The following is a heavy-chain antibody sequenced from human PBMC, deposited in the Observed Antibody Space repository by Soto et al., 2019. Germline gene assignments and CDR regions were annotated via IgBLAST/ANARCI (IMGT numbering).Heavy chain of an antibody. V-gene: IGHV3-48*01. D-gene: IGHD2-8*01. CDR3: ARIRVCAMEGDFDY. J-gene: IGHJ4*02. Sequence: GGSLKLSCAASGFTFSSYSMNWVRQAPGKGLEWVSYISSSSSTIYYADSVKGRFTISRDNAKNSLYLQMNSLRAEDTAVYYCARIRVCAMEGDFDYWGQGTLVTVSS. CDR1: GFTFSSYS. CDR2: ISSSSSTI.